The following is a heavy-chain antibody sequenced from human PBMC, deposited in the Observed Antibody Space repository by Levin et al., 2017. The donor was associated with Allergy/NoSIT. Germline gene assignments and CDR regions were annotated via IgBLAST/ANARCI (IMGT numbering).Heavy chain of an antibody. Sequence: RSQILSFICTVSGGSISSGGFFWSWIRQHPVKGLEWIGYIYYSGSTYYNPSLKSRVTISVDTSNNHFSLKLSSVTAADTAVYYCARRRGGDYVWGTYRQPQAGYYFDYWGQGTLVTVSS. CDR3: ARRRGGDYVWGTYRQPQAGYYFDY. V-gene: IGHV4-31*03. D-gene: IGHD3-16*02. CDR1: GGSISSGGFF. CDR2: IYYSGST. J-gene: IGHJ4*02.